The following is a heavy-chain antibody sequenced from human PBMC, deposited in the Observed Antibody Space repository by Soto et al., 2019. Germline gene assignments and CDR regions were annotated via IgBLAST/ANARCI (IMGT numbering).Heavy chain of an antibody. J-gene: IGHJ4*02. Sequence: TLSLTCAVYGQSFSGYYWGSMCRPPGTGLEWIGYIYHGGNAYYNPSLKSRASISLDTSKNQFSLKLSSVTAAETAVYFCARELGYNSGMPFDYWGQGSLVPSPQ. CDR1: GQSFSGYY. V-gene: IGHV4-34*09. D-gene: IGHD5-18*01. CDR3: ARELGYNSGMPFDY. CDR2: IYHGGNA.